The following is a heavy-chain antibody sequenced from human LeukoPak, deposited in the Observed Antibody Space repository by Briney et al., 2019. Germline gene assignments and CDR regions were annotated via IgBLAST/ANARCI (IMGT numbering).Heavy chain of an antibody. CDR2: ISYDGSNK. CDR3: ANVPFMYSSGLMYDY. J-gene: IGHJ4*02. D-gene: IGHD6-19*01. Sequence: GGSLRLSCAASGFTFSSYGMHWVRQAPGKGLEWVAVISYDGSNKYYADSVKGRFTISRDNSKNTLYLQMNSLRAEDTAVYYCANVPFMYSSGLMYDYWGQGTLVTVSS. CDR1: GFTFSSYG. V-gene: IGHV3-30*18.